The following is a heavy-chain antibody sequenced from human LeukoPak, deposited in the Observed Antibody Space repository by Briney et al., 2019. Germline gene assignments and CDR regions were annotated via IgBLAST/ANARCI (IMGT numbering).Heavy chain of an antibody. CDR3: ARWTRVTSSSLWYFDL. J-gene: IGHJ2*01. CDR2: IHNGGSST. CDR1: GFNFSSYE. Sequence: GGSLRLSCVASGFNFSSYEMNWVRQAPGEGLEWVSYIHNGGSSTYYADSVKGRFTISRDNGKNSLHLQMNSLRVEDTAVYYCARWTRVTSSSLWYFDLWGRGTLVTVSS. V-gene: IGHV3-48*03. D-gene: IGHD6-6*01.